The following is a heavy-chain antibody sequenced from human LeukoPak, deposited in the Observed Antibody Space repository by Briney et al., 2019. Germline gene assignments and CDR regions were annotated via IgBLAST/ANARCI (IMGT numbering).Heavy chain of an antibody. J-gene: IGHJ5*02. CDR3: ARDRSYCSSTSCYPVVWFDP. V-gene: IGHV1-69*06. CDR2: IIPIFGTA. Sequence: SVKVSCKASGYTFTDNRIHWVRQAPGQGLEWMGGIIPIFGTANYAQKFQGRVTITADKSTSTAYMELSSLRSEDTAVYYCARDRSYCSSTSCYPVVWFDPWGQGTLVTVSS. CDR1: GYTFTDNR. D-gene: IGHD2-2*01.